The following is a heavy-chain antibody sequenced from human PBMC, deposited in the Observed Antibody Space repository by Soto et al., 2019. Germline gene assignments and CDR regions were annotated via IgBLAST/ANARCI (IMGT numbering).Heavy chain of an antibody. J-gene: IGHJ4*02. CDR2: IYHSGAT. CDR1: GGSISSSNW. Sequence: QVQLQESGPGLVRPSGTLALTCAVSGGSISSSNWWHWVRQPPGKGLEWIGEIYHSGATNYNPSLNSRVTISVDESKYQVSLKLSSVTAAETAVYYCARAVGYCSGVSGHGLDYWGQGTLVTVS. D-gene: IGHD2-15*01. V-gene: IGHV4-4*02. CDR3: ARAVGYCSGVSGHGLDY.